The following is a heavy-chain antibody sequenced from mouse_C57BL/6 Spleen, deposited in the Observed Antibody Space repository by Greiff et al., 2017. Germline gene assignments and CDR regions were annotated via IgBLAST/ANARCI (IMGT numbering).Heavy chain of an antibody. CDR1: GYTFTSYW. CDR3: ARGAYYGNYVDY. J-gene: IGHJ2*01. CDR2: IHPNSGST. V-gene: IGHV1-64*01. Sequence: VQLQQPGAELVKPGASVKLSCKASGYTFTSYWMHWVKQRPGQGLEWIGMIHPNSGSTNYNEKFKSKATLTVDKSSSTAYMQLSSLTSEDSAVYYCARGAYYGNYVDYWGQGTTLTVSS. D-gene: IGHD2-10*01.